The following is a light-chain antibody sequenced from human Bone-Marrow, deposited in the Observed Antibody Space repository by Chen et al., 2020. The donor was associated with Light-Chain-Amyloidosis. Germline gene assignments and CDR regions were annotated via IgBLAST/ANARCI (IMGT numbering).Light chain of an antibody. Sequence: QSVLTQPPSASGTPGQRVTISCSGSSSNIGPNSVFWYQQLPGTAPNLLIYRPPQRPSGVPARFAGSRSGHSASLASSGLRSEDGADYYCAAWDDSLSGWVFGGGTKLTVL. CDR1: SSNIGPNS. J-gene: IGLJ3*02. CDR2: RPP. V-gene: IGLV1-47*01. CDR3: AAWDDSLSGWV.